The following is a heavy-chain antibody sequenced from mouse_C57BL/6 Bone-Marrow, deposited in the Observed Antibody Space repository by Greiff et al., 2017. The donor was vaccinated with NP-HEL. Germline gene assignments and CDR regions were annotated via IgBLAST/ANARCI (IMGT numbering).Heavy chain of an antibody. Sequence: QVQLQQPGAELVRPGSSVKLSCKASGYTFTSYWMHWVKQRPIQGLEWIGNIDPSDSETHYNQKFKDKATLTVDKSSSTAYMQLSSLTSEDSAVYYCARVGYDGYYGYVDVWGTGTTVTVSS. D-gene: IGHD2-3*01. J-gene: IGHJ1*03. CDR2: IDPSDSET. CDR1: GYTFTSYW. V-gene: IGHV1-52*01. CDR3: ARVGYDGYYGYVDV.